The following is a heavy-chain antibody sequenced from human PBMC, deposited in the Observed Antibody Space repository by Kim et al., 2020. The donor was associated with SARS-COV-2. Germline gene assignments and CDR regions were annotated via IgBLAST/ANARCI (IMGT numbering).Heavy chain of an antibody. J-gene: IGHJ4*02. CDR3: TKDGSGYAN. D-gene: IGHD3-22*01. CDR2: GDYT. Sequence: GDYTLYADSVKGRFNIYRDNSKNTLYLQMNSLRAEYTAVYYCTKDGSGYANWGQGTLVTVSS. V-gene: IGHV3-23*01.